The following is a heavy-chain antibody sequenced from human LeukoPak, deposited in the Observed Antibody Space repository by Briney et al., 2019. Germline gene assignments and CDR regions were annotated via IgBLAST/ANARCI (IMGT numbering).Heavy chain of an antibody. J-gene: IGHJ6*02. Sequence: SRVTISVDTSKNQFSLKLSSVTAADTAVYYCARDPHGSGNKYYYGMDVWGQGTTVTVSS. V-gene: IGHV4-39*07. CDR3: ARDPHGSGNKYYYGMDV. D-gene: IGHD3-10*01.